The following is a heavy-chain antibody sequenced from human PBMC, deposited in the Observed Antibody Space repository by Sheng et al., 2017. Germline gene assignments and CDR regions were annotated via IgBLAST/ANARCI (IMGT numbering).Heavy chain of an antibody. CDR3: VRAPTCGGGSCYSNHPYYGMGV. Sequence: EVQLVESGGGLIHPWGVPSRLSCAASGFSLSTYWMHWVRQVPGKGLVWVSRVNEDGRTINYADSVRGRFTISRDIAKNTLYLQMNSLRADDTAVYYCVRAPTCGGGSCYSNHPYYGMGVWGQG. CDR2: VNEDGRTI. CDR1: GFSLSTYW. D-gene: IGHD2-15*01. J-gene: IGHJ6*02. V-gene: IGHV3-74*01.